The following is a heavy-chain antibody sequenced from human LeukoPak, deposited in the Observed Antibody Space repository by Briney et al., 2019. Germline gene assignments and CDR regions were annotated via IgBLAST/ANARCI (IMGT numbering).Heavy chain of an antibody. J-gene: IGHJ5*02. CDR2: IDPSDSYT. CDR3: ARQPYCSGGRCYPGWFDP. Sequence: GESLKISCKGSGYSFTSYWISWVRQMPGKGLEWMGRIDPSDSYTNYSPSFQGHVTISADKSISTAYLQWSSLKASDTAMYYCARQPYCSGGRCYPGWFDPWGQGTLVTVSS. CDR1: GYSFTSYW. V-gene: IGHV5-10-1*01. D-gene: IGHD2-15*01.